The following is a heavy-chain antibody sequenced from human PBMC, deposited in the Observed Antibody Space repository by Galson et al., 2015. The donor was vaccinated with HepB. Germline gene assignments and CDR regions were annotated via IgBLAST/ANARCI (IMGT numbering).Heavy chain of an antibody. D-gene: IGHD5-24*01. CDR2: INPSGGST. CDR1: GYTFTNYY. Sequence: SVKVSCKASGYTFTNYYMHWVRQAPGQGLEWMGIINPSGGSTSYAQKFQGRVTMTRDTSTSTVYMELSSLRSEDTAVYYCARDPPGEKMATITGFVYWGQGTLVTVSS. V-gene: IGHV1-46*01. J-gene: IGHJ4*02. CDR3: ARDPPGEKMATITGFVY.